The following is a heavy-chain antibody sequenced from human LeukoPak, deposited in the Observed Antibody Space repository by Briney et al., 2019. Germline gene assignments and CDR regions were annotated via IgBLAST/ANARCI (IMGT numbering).Heavy chain of an antibody. J-gene: IGHJ4*02. V-gene: IGHV3-53*01. CDR1: GFTVSSNY. D-gene: IGHD4-17*01. CDR2: TYSGGST. Sequence: GGSLRLSCAASGFTVSSNYMSWVRQAPGKGLEWVSVTYSGGSTYYADSVKGRFTISRDNSKNTRYLQMNSLRAEDTAVYYCARVVFDGDLDYWGQGTLVTVSS. CDR3: ARVVFDGDLDY.